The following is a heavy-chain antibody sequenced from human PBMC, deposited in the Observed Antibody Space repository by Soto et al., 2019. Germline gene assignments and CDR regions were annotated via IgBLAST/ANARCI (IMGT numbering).Heavy chain of an antibody. CDR3: ARGQFDDSSGGFDY. D-gene: IGHD3-22*01. CDR2: IWYDGSNK. Sequence: QVQLVESGGGVVQPGRSLRLSCAAPGFTFSSYGMHWVRQAPGKGLEWVATIWYDGSNKYYADFVKGRFTISRDDSKNTLYLHMNSLRAEDTAVYYCARGQFDDSSGGFDYWGQGTLVTVSA. V-gene: IGHV3-33*01. CDR1: GFTFSSYG. J-gene: IGHJ4*02.